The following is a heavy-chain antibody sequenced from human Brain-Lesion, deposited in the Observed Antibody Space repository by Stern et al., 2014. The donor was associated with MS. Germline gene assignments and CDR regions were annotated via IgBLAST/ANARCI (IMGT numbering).Heavy chain of an antibody. D-gene: IGHD1-26*01. CDR1: GGSFSSSTYY. CDR2: IYYSGFT. Sequence: VQLVESGPGLVKPSETLSLTCTVSGGSFSSSTYYWAWIRQPPGKGLEWIGNIYYSGFTYYNPSLKSRVTISVDMSKTQFSLKLSSVTAADTAIYYCARHDSVPRPSQLYSARDRGPGYFDYWGQGTLVTVSS. J-gene: IGHJ4*02. V-gene: IGHV4-39*01. CDR3: ARHDSVPRPSQLYSARDRGPGYFDY.